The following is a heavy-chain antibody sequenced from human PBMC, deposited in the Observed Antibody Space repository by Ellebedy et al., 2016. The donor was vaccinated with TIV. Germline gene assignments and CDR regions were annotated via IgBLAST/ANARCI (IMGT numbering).Heavy chain of an antibody. CDR3: VAASGGSSPFDY. CDR1: GFSFGFDSYP. J-gene: IGHJ4*02. Sequence: GESLKISXSASGFSFGFDSYPMNWVRQAPGKGLEWISYISSSSTDIYYADSVKGRFTISRDDSKNTLYLLMNSLRAEDTAVYYCVAASGGSSPFDYWGQGTLVTVSS. D-gene: IGHD6-25*01. V-gene: IGHV3-21*04. CDR2: ISSSSTDI.